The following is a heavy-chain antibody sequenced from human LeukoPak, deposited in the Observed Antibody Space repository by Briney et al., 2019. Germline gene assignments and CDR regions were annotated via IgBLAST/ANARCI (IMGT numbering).Heavy chain of an antibody. Sequence: SETLSLTCTVSGVSITTYYWSWIRQSPGKGLEWIGYIYYSGGTNYNPSLKSRVTLSIDASKIQFSLRLSSVTAADTAIYYCARDNPANWFDPWGQGTLVTVSS. CDR2: IYYSGGT. CDR1: GVSITTYY. D-gene: IGHD1-14*01. V-gene: IGHV4-59*01. CDR3: ARDNPANWFDP. J-gene: IGHJ5*02.